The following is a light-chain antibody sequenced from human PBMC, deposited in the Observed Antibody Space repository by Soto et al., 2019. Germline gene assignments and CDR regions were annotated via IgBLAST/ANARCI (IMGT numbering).Light chain of an antibody. Sequence: QSALTQPASVSGSPGQSITISCTGTSSDVGGYNYVSWYQQHPGKAPKLMIYDVSNRTSGVSNRFSGSKSGNTASLTISGLQTDDEADYYCSSYTNTRSTLVLFGGGTKLTVL. J-gene: IGLJ2*01. V-gene: IGLV2-14*03. CDR1: SSDVGGYNY. CDR2: DVS. CDR3: SSYTNTRSTLVL.